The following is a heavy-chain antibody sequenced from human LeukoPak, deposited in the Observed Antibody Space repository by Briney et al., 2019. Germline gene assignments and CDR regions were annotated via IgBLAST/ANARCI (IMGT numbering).Heavy chain of an antibody. CDR2: ISWNSGSI. CDR1: GFTFDDYA. D-gene: IGHD3-3*01. Sequence: PGGSLRLSCAASGFTFDDYAMHWVRQAPGKGLEWVSGISWNSGSIGYADSVKGRFTISRDNAKNSLYLQMNSLRAEDTAVYYCAKEDIWSGYFYYFDYWGQGTLVTVSS. V-gene: IGHV3-9*01. J-gene: IGHJ4*02. CDR3: AKEDIWSGYFYYFDY.